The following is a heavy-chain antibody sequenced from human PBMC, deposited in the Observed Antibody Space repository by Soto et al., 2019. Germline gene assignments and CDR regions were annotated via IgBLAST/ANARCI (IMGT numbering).Heavy chain of an antibody. CDR2: TSFYNGHT. V-gene: IGHV1-18*01. J-gene: IGHJ4*02. CDR1: GDTVTKYG. CDR3: ASATSIAVAGKET. D-gene: IGHD6-19*01. Sequence: QLQLVQSGGEVKKPGASVKVSCKASGDTVTKYGISWVRQAPGQGLEWLGWTSFYNGHTNYALKFQDRITFTTDTATSTASIELRSLTSDAAAVYYCASATSIAVAGKETWGQGTLVTVSS.